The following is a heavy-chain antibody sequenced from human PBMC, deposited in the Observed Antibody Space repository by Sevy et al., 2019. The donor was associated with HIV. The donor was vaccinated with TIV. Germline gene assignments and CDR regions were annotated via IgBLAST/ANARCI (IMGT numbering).Heavy chain of an antibody. D-gene: IGHD3-16*02. CDR3: AREGVLIGGVIVSYGMDV. V-gene: IGHV3-30-3*01. CDR1: GFSFSRSP. CDR2: MSYNGNKK. J-gene: IGHJ6*02. Sequence: GGSLRLSCAASGFSFSRSPMHWVRQAPGKGLEWVAVMSYNGNKKYNGDSVKGRFTISREVFKNTLYLQMNSLRTEDTALYYCAREGVLIGGVIVSYGMDVWCQGITVTVS.